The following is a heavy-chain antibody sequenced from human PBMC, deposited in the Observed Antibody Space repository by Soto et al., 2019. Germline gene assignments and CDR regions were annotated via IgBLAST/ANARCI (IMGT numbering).Heavy chain of an antibody. J-gene: IGHJ4*02. CDR3: ARHNYGSGSTYFDY. CDR1: GGSISSYY. CDR2: IYYSGST. D-gene: IGHD3-10*01. V-gene: IGHV4-59*08. Sequence: PSETLSLTCTVSGGSISSYYWSWIRQPPGKGLEWIGYIYYSGSTNYNPSLKSRVTISVDTSKNQFSLKLNSMTAADKAVYYCARHNYGSGSTYFDYWGQGTLVTAPQ.